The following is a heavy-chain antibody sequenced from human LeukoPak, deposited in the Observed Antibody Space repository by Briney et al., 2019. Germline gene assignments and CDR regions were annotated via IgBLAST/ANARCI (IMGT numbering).Heavy chain of an antibody. CDR1: GFTFNTYA. D-gene: IGHD1-1*01. Sequence: GGSLRLSCAASGFTFNTYAMTWVRQAPGKGLVWVSTISGSGSATFYADSVKGRFTISRDNSKNTLYIQMNSLRTEDTAVYYCAKGSHWNDVAFDIWGQGTMVTVSS. CDR3: AKGSHWNDVAFDI. CDR2: ISGSGSAT. V-gene: IGHV3-23*01. J-gene: IGHJ3*02.